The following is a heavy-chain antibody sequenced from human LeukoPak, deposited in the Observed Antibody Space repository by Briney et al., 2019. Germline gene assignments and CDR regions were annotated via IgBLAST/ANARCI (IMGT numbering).Heavy chain of an antibody. J-gene: IGHJ3*01. CDR2: VNQDGSNK. Sequence: PGGSLRLSCAASGLTFSNYWMTWVRQAPGKGLEWVANVNQDGSNKFYVDSVKGRFTVSRDNAKNPLYLQMNNLRAEDTAVYFCASGPWRVGAAWAHSFNVWGQGTMVTVSS. V-gene: IGHV3-7*01. CDR3: ASGPWRVGAAWAHSFNV. D-gene: IGHD2-15*01. CDR1: GLTFSNYW.